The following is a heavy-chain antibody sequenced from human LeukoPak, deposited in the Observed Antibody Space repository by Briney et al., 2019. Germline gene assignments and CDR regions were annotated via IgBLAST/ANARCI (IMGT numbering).Heavy chain of an antibody. Sequence: PSETLSLTCTVSGYSISSGYYWGWIRQPPGKGLEWIGSIYHSGSTYYNPSLKSRVTISVDTSKNQFSLKLSSVTAADTAVYYCARDRRDGYNYSFDYWGQGTLVTVSS. D-gene: IGHD5-24*01. CDR3: ARDRRDGYNYSFDY. J-gene: IGHJ4*02. CDR1: GYSISSGYY. V-gene: IGHV4-38-2*02. CDR2: IYHSGST.